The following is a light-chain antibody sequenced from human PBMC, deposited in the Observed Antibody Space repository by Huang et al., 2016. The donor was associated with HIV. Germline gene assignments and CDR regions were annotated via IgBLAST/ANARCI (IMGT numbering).Light chain of an antibody. J-gene: IGKJ2*01. CDR3: QQYNNWPPYT. CDR1: QSVSSN. V-gene: IGKV3-15*01. CDR2: DAS. Sequence: EIVMTQSPATLSVSPGERATLSCSASQSVSSNLAWYQQKPGQAPRLLIYDASTRATGIPARFSGSGSGTEFTLTISSLQSEDFAIYCCQQYNNWPPYTFGQGTKLEIK.